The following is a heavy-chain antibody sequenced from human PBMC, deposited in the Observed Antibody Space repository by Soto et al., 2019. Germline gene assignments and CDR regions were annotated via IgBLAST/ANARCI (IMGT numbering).Heavy chain of an antibody. J-gene: IGHJ4*02. Sequence: ASVSVSCKASGYTFTHFYITWVRQAPGQGLEWMGAISPHNFNTNYAQKFRGRVTLTTEKSTNTAYMDLRSLTSDDTAVYYCARDEGGYDILTGYYKAHHFDYWGQGVPVTVSS. V-gene: IGHV1-18*01. D-gene: IGHD3-9*01. CDR2: ISPHNFNT. CDR1: GYTFTHFY. CDR3: ARDEGGYDILTGYYKAHHFDY.